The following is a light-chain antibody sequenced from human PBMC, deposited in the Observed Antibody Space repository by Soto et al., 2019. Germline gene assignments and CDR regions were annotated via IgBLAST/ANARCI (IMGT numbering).Light chain of an antibody. V-gene: IGKV3-20*01. CDR3: QQYGNPRSVT. J-gene: IGKJ5*01. CDR1: QSVDSNY. Sequence: ELVLTQSPGTLSLSPGEEATLSCRASQSVDSNYLAWYQQKPGQTPRLIIYGASGRADGIPHRFSGSGFGTDFTPTISTVEPEDFALYYRQQYGNPRSVTFGQGTRL. CDR2: GAS.